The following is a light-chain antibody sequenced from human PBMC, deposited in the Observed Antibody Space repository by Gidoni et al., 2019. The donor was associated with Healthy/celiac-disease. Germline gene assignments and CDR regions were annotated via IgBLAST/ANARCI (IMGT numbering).Light chain of an antibody. CDR1: SSNIGNNY. J-gene: IGLJ1*01. Sequence: QSVLTQPPSVSAAPRQKVTIPCSGSSSNIGNNYVSWYQQLPGTAPKLLMYDNNKRPSGIPDRFSGSKSGTSATLGITGLQTGDEADYYCGTWDSSLSAGGVFGTGTKVTVL. CDR3: GTWDSSLSAGGV. V-gene: IGLV1-51*01. CDR2: DNN.